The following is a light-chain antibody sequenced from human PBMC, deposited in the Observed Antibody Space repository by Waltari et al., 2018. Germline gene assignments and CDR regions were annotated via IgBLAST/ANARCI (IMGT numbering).Light chain of an antibody. J-gene: IGLJ3*02. CDR3: NSYTSSNTWV. V-gene: IGLV2-14*01. CDR1: SSDAGGYTS. CDR2: GDS. Sequence: QSALTQPASVSGSPGQSITISCTGTSSDAGGYTSVSCYQQHPGKAPKVMIYGDSNRPSGVSNRFSGSKSGNTASLTISGLQAEDEADYYCNSYTSSNTWVFGGGTKLTVL.